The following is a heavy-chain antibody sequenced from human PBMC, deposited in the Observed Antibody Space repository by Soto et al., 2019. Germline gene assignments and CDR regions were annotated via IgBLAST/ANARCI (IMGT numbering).Heavy chain of an antibody. D-gene: IGHD2-2*01. CDR1: GGSISSGGYY. J-gene: IGHJ4*02. CDR3: ARSSTSANYFDY. Sequence: PSETLSLTCTVSGGSISSGGYYWSWIRQHPGKGLEWIGYIYYSGSTYYNPSLKSRVTISVDTSKNQFSLKLSSVTAADTAVYYCARSSTSANYFDYWGQRTLVTVSS. V-gene: IGHV4-31*03. CDR2: IYYSGST.